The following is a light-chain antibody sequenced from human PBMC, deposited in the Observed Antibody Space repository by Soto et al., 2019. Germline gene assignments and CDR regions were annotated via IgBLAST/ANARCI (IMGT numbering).Light chain of an antibody. V-gene: IGKV3-20*01. CDR1: QSVTSSY. CDR3: QRYGSSPLT. J-gene: IGKJ4*01. CDR2: RAS. Sequence: EIVLTQSPGTLSLYPGESATLSCRASQSVTSSYIAWYQQKPGQAPRLLIYRASTRATGIPDRFSGSGSGTDFTLIISRLEPEDFAVYHCQRYGSSPLTFGGGTKVDIK.